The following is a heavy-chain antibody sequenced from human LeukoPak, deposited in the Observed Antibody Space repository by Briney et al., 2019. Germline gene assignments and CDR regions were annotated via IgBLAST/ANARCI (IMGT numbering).Heavy chain of an antibody. CDR2: VYSGGST. CDR1: GFTVSSNC. J-gene: IGHJ4*02. V-gene: IGHV3-66*01. Sequence: GGSLRLSCAASGFTVSSNCMSWVRQAPGKGLEWVSVVYSGGSTHYADSVKGRFTISRDNSKNTLYLHMNSLGAEDTAVYYCATADSGSYYSGFDYWGQGTLVTVSS. CDR3: ATADSGSYYSGFDY. D-gene: IGHD1-26*01.